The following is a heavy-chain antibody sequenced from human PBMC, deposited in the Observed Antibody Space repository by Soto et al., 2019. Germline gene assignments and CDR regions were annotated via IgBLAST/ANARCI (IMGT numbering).Heavy chain of an antibody. J-gene: IGHJ4*02. V-gene: IGHV3-33*08. Sequence: WGSLRLSCAASGFTFSSYEINLFRQAPGKGLEWVAVIWYDGSDKYYADSVKGRFTISRDNSKNTLYLQMNSLRVEDTAVYYCARDIASRRFDYLGQGTLVTVSS. CDR3: ARDIASRRFDY. CDR2: IWYDGSDK. D-gene: IGHD6-6*01. CDR1: GFTFSSYE.